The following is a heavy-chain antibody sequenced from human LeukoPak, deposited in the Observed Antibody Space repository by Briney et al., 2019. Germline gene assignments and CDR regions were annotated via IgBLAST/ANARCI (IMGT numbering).Heavy chain of an antibody. Sequence: GGSLRLSCAASGFTFSSYAMSWVRQAPGKGLEWVSAISGSGGSTYYADSVKGRFTISRDNSKNKLYLKVNSLRAEDTAVYYCAKTTVVTRPEDFDYWGQGPLVTVSS. CDR2: ISGSGGST. D-gene: IGHD2-21*02. J-gene: IGHJ4*02. CDR1: GFTFSSYA. V-gene: IGHV3-23*01. CDR3: AKTTVVTRPEDFDY.